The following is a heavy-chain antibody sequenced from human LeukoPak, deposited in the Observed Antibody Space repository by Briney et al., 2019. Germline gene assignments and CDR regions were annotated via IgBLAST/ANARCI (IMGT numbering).Heavy chain of an antibody. D-gene: IGHD3-10*01. CDR3: ARDRGSGSYYSQD. CDR1: GFTFSSYW. CDR2: IKQGGSEE. Sequence: GGSLRLSCAASGFTFSSYWMSWVRQAPGKGLEWVANIKQGGSEEHYVDSVKGRFTISRDNAKNSLYLQMNSLRAEDTAVYYCARDRGSGSYYSQDWGQGTLVTVSS. J-gene: IGHJ4*02. V-gene: IGHV3-7*01.